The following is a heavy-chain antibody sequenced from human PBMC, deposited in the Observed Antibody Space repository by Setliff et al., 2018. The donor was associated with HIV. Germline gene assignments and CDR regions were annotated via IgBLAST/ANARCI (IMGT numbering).Heavy chain of an antibody. V-gene: IGHV3-23*01. J-gene: IGHJ6*03. Sequence: GGSLRLSCAASGFTFSNFAINWVRQAPGKGLEWVSIISGRGTNTYYADSVKGRFTISRDNSKNTLSLQLNSLTAEDSAVYYCAKAGGGILYFYYMDVWGKGTTVTVSS. CDR3: AKAGGGILYFYYMDV. CDR1: GFTFSNFA. D-gene: IGHD2-15*01. CDR2: ISGRGTNT.